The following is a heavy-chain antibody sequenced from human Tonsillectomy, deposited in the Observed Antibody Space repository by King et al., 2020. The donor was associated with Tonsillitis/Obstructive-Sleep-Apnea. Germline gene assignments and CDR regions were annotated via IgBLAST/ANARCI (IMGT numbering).Heavy chain of an antibody. CDR2: INSDGTGT. Sequence: VQLVESGGGLVQPGGSLRLSCAASGFTFSSYWMHWVRQAPGKGLVWVSRINSDGTGTTYADSVKGRFTISRDNAKNTLYLQMNSLRAEDTAVCYCAKSRYYDFWLDYWGQGTLVTVSS. CDR3: AKSRYYDFWLDY. CDR1: GFTFSSYW. D-gene: IGHD3-3*01. V-gene: IGHV3-74*01. J-gene: IGHJ4*02.